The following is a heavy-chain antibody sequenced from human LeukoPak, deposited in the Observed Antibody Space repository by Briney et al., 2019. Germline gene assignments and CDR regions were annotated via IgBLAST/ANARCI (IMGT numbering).Heavy chain of an antibody. CDR1: GFTFSSYA. J-gene: IGHJ4*02. CDR2: ISGSGGST. CDR3: AKTRIQLWYREFDY. D-gene: IGHD5-18*01. Sequence: GGSLRLSCAASGFTFSSYAMSWVRQAPGKGLEWVSAISGSGGSTYYADSVKGRFPISRDNSKNTLYLQMNSLRAEDTAVYYCAKTRIQLWYREFDYWGQGTLVTVSS. V-gene: IGHV3-23*01.